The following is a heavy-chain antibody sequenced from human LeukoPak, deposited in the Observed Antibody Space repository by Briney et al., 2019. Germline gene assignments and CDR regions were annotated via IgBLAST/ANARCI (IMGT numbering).Heavy chain of an antibody. CDR1: GFTFSSYA. V-gene: IGHV3-30-3*01. J-gene: IGHJ3*02. D-gene: IGHD4-23*01. CDR3: AGGGPREDDAFDI. CDR2: ISYDGGNK. Sequence: GGSLRLSCAASGFTFSSYAMHWVRQAPGKGLEWVAVISYDGGNKYYADSVKGRFTISRDNSKNTLYLQMNSLRAEDTAVYYCAGGGPREDDAFDIWGQGTMVTVSS.